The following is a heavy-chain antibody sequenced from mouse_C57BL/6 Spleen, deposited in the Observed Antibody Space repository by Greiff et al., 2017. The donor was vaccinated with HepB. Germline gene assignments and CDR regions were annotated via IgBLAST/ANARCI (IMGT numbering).Heavy chain of an antibody. D-gene: IGHD1-2*01. CDR2: IDPRSGNT. J-gene: IGHJ2*01. CDR3: LADGD. CDR1: GYTFTSYG. Sequence: VQLQQSVAELARPGASVKLSCKASGYTFTSYGISWVKQRTGQGLEWIGEIDPRSGNTYYTEKFKGKATLTADKSSSTASMELRSLTSEDSAVYFCLADGDWGEGATLTVST. V-gene: IGHV1-81*01.